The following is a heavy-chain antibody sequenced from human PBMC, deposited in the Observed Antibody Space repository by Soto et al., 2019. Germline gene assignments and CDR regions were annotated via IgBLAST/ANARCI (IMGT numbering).Heavy chain of an antibody. V-gene: IGHV3-64D*06. CDR2: ISSNGGST. D-gene: IGHD3-3*01. CDR3: VKATMATIFDGHNWFDP. CDR1: GFTFSSYA. J-gene: IGHJ5*02. Sequence: GGYLGLSCSASGFTFSSYAMHWVRQAPGKGLEYVSAISSNGGSTYYADSVKGRFTISRDNSKNTLYLQMSSLRAEDTAVYYCVKATMATIFDGHNWFDPWGQGTRVIVSS.